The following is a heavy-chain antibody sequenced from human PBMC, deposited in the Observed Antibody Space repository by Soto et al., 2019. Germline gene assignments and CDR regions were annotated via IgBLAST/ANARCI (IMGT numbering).Heavy chain of an antibody. CDR2: ISSSSDYI. D-gene: IGHD1-1*01. V-gene: IGHV3-21*01. CDR1: GFTFSSYS. J-gene: IGHJ3*02. CDR3: ARPCRRTGTTHHDAFDI. Sequence: GGSLRLSCAASGFTFSSYSMNWVRQAPGKGLEWVSSISSSSDYIFYADSVKGRFTISRDNAKNSLYLRMDSLRVEDMAVYYCARPCRRTGTTHHDAFDIWGQGTMVTVSS.